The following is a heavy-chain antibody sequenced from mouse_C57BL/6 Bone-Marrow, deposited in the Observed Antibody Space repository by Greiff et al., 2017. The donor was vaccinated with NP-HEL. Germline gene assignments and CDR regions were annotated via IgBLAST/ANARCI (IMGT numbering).Heavy chain of an antibody. CDR1: GYTFTSYG. D-gene: IGHD3-1*01. J-gene: IGHJ3*01. V-gene: IGHV1-81*01. Sequence: QVQLKESGAELARPGASVKLSCKASGYTFTSYGISWVKQRTGQGLEWIGEIYPRSGNTYYNEKFKGKATLTADKSSSTAYMELRSLTSEDSAVYFCARRRTRGFAYWGQGTLVTVSA. CDR2: IYPRSGNT. CDR3: ARRRTRGFAY.